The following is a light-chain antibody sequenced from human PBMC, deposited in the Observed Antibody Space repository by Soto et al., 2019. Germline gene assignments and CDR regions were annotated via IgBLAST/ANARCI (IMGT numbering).Light chain of an antibody. Sequence: DIVLTQSPGTLSLSPGERATLSCRASQSVSSSNLAWYQQKPAQAPRLLIYAASRRAPGIPERFSGSGSGTDFTLTISRLEPEDFAVYYCQQYLTSPETFGQGTKVDIK. J-gene: IGKJ1*01. CDR3: QQYLTSPET. CDR1: QSVSSSN. V-gene: IGKV3-20*01. CDR2: AAS.